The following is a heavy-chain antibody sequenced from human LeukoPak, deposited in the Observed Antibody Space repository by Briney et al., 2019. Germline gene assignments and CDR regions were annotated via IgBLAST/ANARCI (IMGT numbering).Heavy chain of an antibody. J-gene: IGHJ4*02. CDR1: GFSLSARGMC. CDR2: IDWDDYK. D-gene: IGHD4-11*01. CDR3: ARTITTTVAFDY. V-gene: IGHV2-70*11. Sequence: SGPALVKPPQTLTLTCTFSGFSLSARGMCVTWIRQPPGKALEWLSRIDWDDYKYYSASLKTRLTISKDTSKNLVVLTMTNMDPVDTATYYCARTITTTVAFDYWGQGILVTVSS.